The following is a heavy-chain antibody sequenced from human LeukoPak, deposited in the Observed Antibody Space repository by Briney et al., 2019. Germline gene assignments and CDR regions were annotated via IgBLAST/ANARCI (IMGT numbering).Heavy chain of an antibody. CDR1: GYTVRGNY. CDR2: IDANNGDT. Sequence: ASVKVSCKASGYTVRGNYIHWLPQAPGQGLEWMGWIDANNGDTKSAQKFQGRVTMSRDTSISTAYMDLSSLSPDDEAVYYCARDLSSVTLYFFDYWGQGTLVTVSS. CDR3: ARDLSSVTLYFFDY. D-gene: IGHD4-11*01. J-gene: IGHJ4*02. V-gene: IGHV1-2*02.